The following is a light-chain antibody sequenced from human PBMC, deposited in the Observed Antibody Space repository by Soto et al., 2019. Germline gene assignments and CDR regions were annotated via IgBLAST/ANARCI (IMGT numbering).Light chain of an antibody. J-gene: IGKJ1*01. CDR2: DAS. CDR3: QQRSNWPPTWT. V-gene: IGKV3-11*01. CDR1: QSVSSY. Sequence: EILLTQSPATLSLSPGERPTLSCRASQSVSSYLAWYQQKPGQAPRLLIYDASNRATGIPARFSGSGSGTDFTLTISSLEPEDFAVYYCQQRSNWPPTWTFGQGTQVEIK.